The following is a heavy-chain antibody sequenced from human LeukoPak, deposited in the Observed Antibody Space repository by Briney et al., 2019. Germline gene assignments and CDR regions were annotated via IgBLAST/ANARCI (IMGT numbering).Heavy chain of an antibody. D-gene: IGHD2-2*01. CDR1: GFTFSSYA. Sequence: GGSLRLSCAASGFTFSSYAMSWVRQAPGKGLGWVSAISGSGGSTYYADSVKGRFTISRDNSKNTLYLQMNSLRAEDTAVYYCAKTPGEVVVPAAIGDWFDPWGQGTLVTVSS. CDR3: AKTPGEVVVPAAIGDWFDP. V-gene: IGHV3-23*01. CDR2: ISGSGGST. J-gene: IGHJ5*02.